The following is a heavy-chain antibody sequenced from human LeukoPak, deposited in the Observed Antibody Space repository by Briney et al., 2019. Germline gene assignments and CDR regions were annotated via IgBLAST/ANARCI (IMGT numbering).Heavy chain of an antibody. D-gene: IGHD3-10*01. CDR1: GGSFSGYY. Sequence: PSETLSLTCDVYGGSFSGYYWSWIRQPPGKGLEWIGEINHSGSTNYNPSLKSRVTISVDTSKNQFSLKLSSVTAADTAVYYCARVRDYYGSGSGWFDPWGQGTLVTVSS. CDR2: INHSGST. J-gene: IGHJ5*02. CDR3: ARVRDYYGSGSGWFDP. V-gene: IGHV4-34*01.